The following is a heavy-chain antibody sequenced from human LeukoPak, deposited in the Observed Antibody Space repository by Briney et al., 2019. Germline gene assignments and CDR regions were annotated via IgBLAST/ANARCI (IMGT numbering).Heavy chain of an antibody. CDR1: GFTFDDYA. Sequence: GRSLRLSCAASGFTFDDYAMHWVRQAPGKGLEWVSGISWNSGSIGYADSVKGRFTISRDNAKNSLYLQMNSLRAEDTALYYCAKDLIRDTGMFIPGHWGQGTQVTVSS. D-gene: IGHD3-16*01. CDR2: ISWNSGSI. CDR3: AKDLIRDTGMFIPGH. J-gene: IGHJ4*02. V-gene: IGHV3-9*01.